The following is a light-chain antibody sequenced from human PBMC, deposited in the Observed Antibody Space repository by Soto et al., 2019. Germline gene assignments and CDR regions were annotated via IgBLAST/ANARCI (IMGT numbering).Light chain of an antibody. Sequence: EIVLTQSPGTLSFSPGERATLSCRASQSVSSSYLAWYQQKPGQAPRLLIYGASSRATGIPDRFSGSGSGTDFTLTISRLEPEDFAVYYCKQYASPLTFGGGTKV. CDR1: QSVSSSY. CDR2: GAS. J-gene: IGKJ4*01. CDR3: KQYASPLT. V-gene: IGKV3-20*01.